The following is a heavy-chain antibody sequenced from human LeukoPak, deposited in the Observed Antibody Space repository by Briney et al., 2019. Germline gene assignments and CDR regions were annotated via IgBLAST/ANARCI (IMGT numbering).Heavy chain of an antibody. D-gene: IGHD5-18*01. J-gene: IGHJ4*02. CDR1: GGTFSSYA. CDR2: IIPIFGTA. CDR3: ARDMDTAMVPGVFDY. Sequence: ASVKVSCKASGGTFSSYAISWERHAPGQGLEWVGGIIPIFGTANYAQKFQGRVPITTDEPTTRAYLELSSLRSEDTAVYYCARDMDTAMVPGVFDYWGQGTMVTVSS. V-gene: IGHV1-69*05.